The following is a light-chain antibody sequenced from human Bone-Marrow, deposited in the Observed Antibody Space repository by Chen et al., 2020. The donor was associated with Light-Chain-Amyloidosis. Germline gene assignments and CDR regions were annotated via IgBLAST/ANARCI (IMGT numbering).Light chain of an antibody. CDR3: GTWDSSLSAV. V-gene: IGLV1-51*01. CDR2: DNN. Sequence: QSVLSEPPSVSAAPGQKVPISGSGSGSNIGNNYVSWYQQLPGTAPKLLIYDNNKRPSGIPDRFSGSKSGTSATLGITGLQTGDEADYYCGTWDSSLSAVFGGGTKLTVL. CDR1: GSNIGNNY. J-gene: IGLJ3*02.